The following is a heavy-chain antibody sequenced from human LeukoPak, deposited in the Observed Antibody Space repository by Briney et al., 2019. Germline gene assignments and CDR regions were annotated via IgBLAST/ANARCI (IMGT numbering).Heavy chain of an antibody. J-gene: IGHJ4*02. D-gene: IGHD6-13*01. CDR1: GFTFSSYS. CDR2: ISSSSSYI. V-gene: IGHV3-21*01. Sequence: GGSLRLSCAASGFTFSSYSMNWVRQAPGKGLEWVSSISSSSSYIYYADSVKGRFTISRDNSKNTLYLQMNSLRAEDTAVYYCARSIAAAGDYWGQGTLVTVSS. CDR3: ARSIAAAGDY.